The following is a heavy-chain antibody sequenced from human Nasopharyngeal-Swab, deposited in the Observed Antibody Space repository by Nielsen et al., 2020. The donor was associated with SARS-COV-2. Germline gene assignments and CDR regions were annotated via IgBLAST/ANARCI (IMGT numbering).Heavy chain of an antibody. Sequence: GESLKLSCAASGFTFSNYGMHWVRQAPGKGLEWVAVIWYDGSNKYYADSVKGRFTISRDNSKNTLYLQMNSLRAEDTAVYYCARDFAFSDSSGYYHFWGQGTLVTVSS. D-gene: IGHD3-22*01. J-gene: IGHJ4*02. CDR1: GFTFSNYG. V-gene: IGHV3-33*01. CDR2: IWYDGSNK. CDR3: ARDFAFSDSSGYYHF.